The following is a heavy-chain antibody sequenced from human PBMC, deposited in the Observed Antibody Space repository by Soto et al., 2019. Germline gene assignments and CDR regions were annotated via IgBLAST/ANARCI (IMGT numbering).Heavy chain of an antibody. CDR1: VYTFTRYG. V-gene: IGHV1-18*01. CDR2: ISAYNGNT. D-gene: IGHD3-9*01. J-gene: IGHJ4*02. CDR3: ARGSRVSYYDILTGYYMVY. Sequence: SVKVSCKSSVYTFTRYGISLVRQAPGQGLEWMGWISAYNGNTNYAQKLQGRVTMTTDTSTSTAYMELRSLRSDDTAVYYCARGSRVSYYDILTGYYMVYWGQGTLVTVSS.